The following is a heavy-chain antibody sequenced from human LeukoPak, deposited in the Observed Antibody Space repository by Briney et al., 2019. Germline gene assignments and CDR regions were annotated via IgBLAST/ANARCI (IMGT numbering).Heavy chain of an antibody. J-gene: IGHJ4*02. D-gene: IGHD3-10*01. CDR1: GFTFSSYW. Sequence: GGSLRLFCAASGFTFSSYWMSWVRQAPGKGLEWVANIKQDGGEKYYVDSVKGRFTISRDNAKDSLYLQMNSLRAEDTAVYYCARDRSYGSGSLDIDYWGQGTLVTVSS. CDR2: IKQDGGEK. CDR3: ARDRSYGSGSLDIDY. V-gene: IGHV3-7*01.